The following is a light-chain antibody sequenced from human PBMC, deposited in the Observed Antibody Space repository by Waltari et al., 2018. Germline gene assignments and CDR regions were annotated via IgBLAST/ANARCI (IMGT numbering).Light chain of an antibody. V-gene: IGKV3-20*01. CDR1: QSVTRA. CDR3: QHYLRLPVT. Sequence: EIVLTQSPGPLSLSPGESATLSCRTSQSVTRALAWYQQKPGQAPRLLIYGASNRATGLPDRFSGSGSGTDFSLTISSLEPEDFAVYYCQHYLRLPVTFGQGTKVEVK. CDR2: GAS. J-gene: IGKJ1*01.